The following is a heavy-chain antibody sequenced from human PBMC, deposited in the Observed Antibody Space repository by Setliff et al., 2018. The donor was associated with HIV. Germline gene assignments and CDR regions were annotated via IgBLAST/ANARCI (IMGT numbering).Heavy chain of an antibody. CDR3: ARYGSGWPLWYFDL. CDR1: GYTFISYG. D-gene: IGHD6-19*01. CDR2: ISTYNGNT. Sequence: GASVKVSCKASGYTFISYGISWVRQAPGQGLEWMGWISTYNGNTKYAQRLQGRVTMTRDTFTSTAYMELRSLRSDDTAVYYCARYGSGWPLWYFDLWGRGTLVTVSS. V-gene: IGHV1-18*01. J-gene: IGHJ2*01.